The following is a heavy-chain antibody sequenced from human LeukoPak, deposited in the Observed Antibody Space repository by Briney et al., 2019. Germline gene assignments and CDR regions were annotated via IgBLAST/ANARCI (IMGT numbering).Heavy chain of an antibody. J-gene: IGHJ4*02. CDR1: GGSISSGGYS. CDR2: IYHSGTT. Sequence: SETLSLTCAVSGGSISSGGYSWSWIRQPPGKGLEWIGYIYHSGTTYYNPSLQSRVTMSVDTSKNQFSLKLSSVTAVDTAVYYCARKENVYYYFDYWGQGTLVTVSS. D-gene: IGHD3-10*01. CDR3: ARKENVYYYFDY. V-gene: IGHV4-30-2*01.